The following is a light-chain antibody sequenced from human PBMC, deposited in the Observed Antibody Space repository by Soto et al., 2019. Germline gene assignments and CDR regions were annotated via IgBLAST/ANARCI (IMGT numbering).Light chain of an antibody. CDR1: QGISSY. J-gene: IGKJ3*01. V-gene: IGKV1-9*01. Sequence: DIQLTQSPSFLSASVGDRVTITCRASQGISSYLSWYQQKPGKAPKLLIYAASTLQSGVPSRFSGSGSGTEFTLTISDLQPEDFATFYCQQLNTYPFTFGPGTKVDIK. CDR2: AAS. CDR3: QQLNTYPFT.